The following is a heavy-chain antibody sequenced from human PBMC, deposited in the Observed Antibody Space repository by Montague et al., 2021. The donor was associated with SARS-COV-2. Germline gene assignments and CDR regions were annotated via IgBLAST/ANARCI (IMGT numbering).Heavy chain of an antibody. V-gene: IGHV3-66*02. J-gene: IGHJ6*02. CDR2: IYSGGST. CDR1: GLIVSSNY. CDR3: ARDSYGMDV. Sequence: SLRLSCAASGLIVSSNYMRWVRQAPGKGLEWVSVIYSGGSTYYADSVTGRFTISRDNSKNTLYLQMNSLRDEDTAVYYCARDSYGMDVWGQGTTVTVSS.